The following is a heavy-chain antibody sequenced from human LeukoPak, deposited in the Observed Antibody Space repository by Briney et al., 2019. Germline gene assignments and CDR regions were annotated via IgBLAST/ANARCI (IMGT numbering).Heavy chain of an antibody. D-gene: IGHD2-15*01. Sequence: PGGSLRLSCAASGFTFSSYAMSWVRQAPGKGLEWVSAISGSGGSTYYADSVKGRFTISRDSSKDTLYLQMHSLRAEDTAVYYCAKGSGSSCYSPCDYWGQGILVTVSS. CDR1: GFTFSSYA. J-gene: IGHJ4*02. CDR3: AKGSGSSCYSPCDY. V-gene: IGHV3-23*01. CDR2: ISGSGGST.